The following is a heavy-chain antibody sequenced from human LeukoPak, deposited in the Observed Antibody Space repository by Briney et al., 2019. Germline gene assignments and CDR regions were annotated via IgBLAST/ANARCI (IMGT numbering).Heavy chain of an antibody. V-gene: IGHV1-69*05. CDR2: IIPIFGST. CDR1: GDIFNSYS. Sequence: SVKVSCNASGDIFNSYSVSWVRQAPGQGLEWMGGIIPIFGSTNYAQKFQGRVTITTDQSTRTAYMELNSLSSDDTAVYYCARVGRGRGSLPNSYYYMDVWGKGTTVTVSS. J-gene: IGHJ6*03. CDR3: ARVGRGRGSLPNSYYYMDV. D-gene: IGHD1-26*01.